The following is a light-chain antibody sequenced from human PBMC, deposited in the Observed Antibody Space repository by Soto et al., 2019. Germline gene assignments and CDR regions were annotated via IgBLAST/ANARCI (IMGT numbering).Light chain of an antibody. CDR3: QQYDKSPHT. V-gene: IGKV3-15*01. CDR1: QTISCN. J-gene: IGKJ2*01. Sequence: EMVMTQSPATLSVSPGERATLSCRASQTISCNLAWYQQQPGQAPLLLIFYASTRATGIPASFSGSGSGTDFTLTISSLQSEDFAVYYCQQYDKSPHTFGQGTKLEIK. CDR2: YAS.